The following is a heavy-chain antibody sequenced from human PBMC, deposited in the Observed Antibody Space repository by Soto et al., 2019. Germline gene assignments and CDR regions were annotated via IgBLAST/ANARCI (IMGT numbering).Heavy chain of an antibody. CDR3: ARGPPGWLQPLDY. J-gene: IGHJ4*02. CDR2: ISSSGSTI. D-gene: IGHD5-18*01. Sequence: PGGSLRLSCAASGFTFSDYYMSWIRQAPGKVLEWGSYISSSGSTISYADSVKGRFTISRDNAKNSLYLQMNSLRAEDTAVYYCARGPPGWLQPLDYWGQGTLVTVSS. CDR1: GFTFSDYY. V-gene: IGHV3-11*01.